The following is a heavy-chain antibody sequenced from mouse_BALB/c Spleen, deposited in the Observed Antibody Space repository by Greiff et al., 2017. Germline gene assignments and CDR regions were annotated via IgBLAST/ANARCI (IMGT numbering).Heavy chain of an antibody. J-gene: IGHJ4*01. CDR3: AIYYDYDDYYAMDY. D-gene: IGHD2-4*01. Sequence: VQLKESGPELVKPGASVKMSCKASGYTFTSYVMHWVKQKPGQGLEWIGYINPYNDGTKYNEKFKGKATLTSDKSSSTAYMELSSLTSEDSAVYYCAIYYDYDDYYAMDYWGQGTSVTVSS. V-gene: IGHV1-14*01. CDR2: INPYNDGT. CDR1: GYTFTSYV.